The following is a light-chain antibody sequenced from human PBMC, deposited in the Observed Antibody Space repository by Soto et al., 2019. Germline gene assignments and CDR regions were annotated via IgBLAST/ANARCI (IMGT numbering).Light chain of an antibody. J-gene: IGKJ1*01. V-gene: IGKV3-20*01. Sequence: EIVLTQSPGTLSLSPGERATLSCRASQSVSSSYLAWYQQKPGQAPRLLIYGASSRATGIPDRFSGSRSGTDFTLTISRLEPEDFSVYYCQQYGSSPRTFGQGTKVEFK. CDR3: QQYGSSPRT. CDR2: GAS. CDR1: QSVSSSY.